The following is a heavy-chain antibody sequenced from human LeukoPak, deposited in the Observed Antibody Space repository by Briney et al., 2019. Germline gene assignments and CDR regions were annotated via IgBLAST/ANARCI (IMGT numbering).Heavy chain of an antibody. V-gene: IGHV4-31*03. J-gene: IGHJ4*02. CDR2: IYYSGST. D-gene: IGHD4-11*01. CDR1: GGSISSGGYY. Sequence: SETLSLTCTVSGGSISSGGYYWSWIRQHPGKGLEWIGYIYYSGSTYYNPSLKSRVTISVDTSKDQFSLKLSSVTAADTAVYYCATLTSRYSRGTVDYWGQGTLVTVSS. CDR3: ATLTSRYSRGTVDY.